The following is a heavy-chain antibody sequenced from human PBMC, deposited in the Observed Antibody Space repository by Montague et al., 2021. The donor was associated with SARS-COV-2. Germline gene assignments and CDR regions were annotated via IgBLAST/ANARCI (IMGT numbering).Heavy chain of an antibody. D-gene: IGHD5-12*01. CDR1: GFTFSSYA. Sequence: SLRLSCEASGFTFSSYAMSWVRQAPGKGLEWVSAISGSGGSTYYADSVKGRFTISRDNSKNTLYLQMNSLRAEDTAVYYCAKGRTVVATISPFDCWGQGTLVTVSS. V-gene: IGHV3-23*01. J-gene: IGHJ4*02. CDR3: AKGRTVVATISPFDC. CDR2: ISGSGGST.